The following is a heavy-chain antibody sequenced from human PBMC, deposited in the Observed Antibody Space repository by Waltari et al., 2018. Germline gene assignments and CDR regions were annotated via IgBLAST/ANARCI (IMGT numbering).Heavy chain of an antibody. J-gene: IGHJ3*01. CDR3: ATSSSGWYQDASDV. V-gene: IGHV1-69*05. CDR1: GGALSSYA. D-gene: IGHD6-19*01. Sequence: QVQLVQSGAEVKKPGSSVRVSCKASGGALSSYAIRWGRQAPGQGLEWMGGKIPMCGAPNYAQKFQGRITITTDDSTRTDYMELSSLRSDDTAVYFCATSSSGWYQDASDVWGHGTLVTV. CDR2: KIPMCGAP.